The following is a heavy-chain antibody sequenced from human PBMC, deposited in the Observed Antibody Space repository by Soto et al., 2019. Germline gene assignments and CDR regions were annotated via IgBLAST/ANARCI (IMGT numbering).Heavy chain of an antibody. J-gene: IGHJ4*02. CDR2: INPSGGST. V-gene: IGHV1-46*01. Sequence: ASVKVSCKASGYTFTSYYMHWVRQAPGQGLEWMGIINPSGGSTRYAQKFQGRVTISVDKSRNQVSLKLTSVTAADTAMYFCAGRTPGVDYWGQGTLVTVSS. CDR1: GYTFTSYY. CDR3: AGRTPGVDY. D-gene: IGHD3-10*01.